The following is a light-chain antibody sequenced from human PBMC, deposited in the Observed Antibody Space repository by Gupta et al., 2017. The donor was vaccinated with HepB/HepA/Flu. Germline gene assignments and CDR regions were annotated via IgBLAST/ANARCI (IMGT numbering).Light chain of an antibody. CDR3: QQCWSWPHP. CDR2: GAS. J-gene: IGKJ5*01. V-gene: IGKV3-11*01. CDR1: EIVTSN. Sequence: EIVLTQSPATLSLSPGERATLSCRTSEIVTSNLAWYHHRPGQAPRLLIYGASTRATGIPARFSGSGFGTDFTLTISSLEPEDFGVYYCQQCWSWPHPFGQGTRLEI.